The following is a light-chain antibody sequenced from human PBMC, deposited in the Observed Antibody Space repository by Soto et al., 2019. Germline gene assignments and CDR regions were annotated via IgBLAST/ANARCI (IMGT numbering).Light chain of an antibody. V-gene: IGKV3-15*01. Sequence: EIVMTQSPATLSVSPGERATLSCRASQSVSSNLAWYQQKPGQAPRLLIYGASNRATGIPARFRGSGSGTEFTLTISSLQSEDFAIYFCQQYNNWPPDRTFGQGTKVEIK. J-gene: IGKJ1*01. CDR2: GAS. CDR3: QQYNNWPPDRT. CDR1: QSVSSN.